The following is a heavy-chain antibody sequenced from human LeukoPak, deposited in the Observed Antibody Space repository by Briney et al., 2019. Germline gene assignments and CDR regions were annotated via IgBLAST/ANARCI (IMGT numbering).Heavy chain of an antibody. CDR3: ARPPYGGYGEDFDY. V-gene: IGHV1-2*06. Sequence: ASVKVSCKASGYTFTGYYMHWVRQAPGQGLEWMGRINPNSGSTNYAQKFQGRVTMTRDTSISTAYMELSRLRSDDTAVYYCARPPYGGYGEDFDYWGKGTLVTVSS. CDR1: GYTFTGYY. CDR2: INPNSGST. D-gene: IGHD5-12*01. J-gene: IGHJ4*02.